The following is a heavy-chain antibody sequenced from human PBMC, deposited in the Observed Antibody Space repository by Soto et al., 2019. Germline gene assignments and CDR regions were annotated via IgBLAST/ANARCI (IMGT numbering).Heavy chain of an antibody. D-gene: IGHD5-18*01. V-gene: IGHV4-34*01. J-gene: IGHJ6*02. Sequence: SETLSLTCAVYGGSFSGYYWSWIRQPPGKGLEWIGEINHSGSTNYNPSLKSRVTISVDTSKNQFSLKLSSVTAADTAVFYCARDSALGGYSYGPSPLYGMDVWGQGTTVTVSS. CDR3: ARDSALGGYSYGPSPLYGMDV. CDR1: GGSFSGYY. CDR2: INHSGST.